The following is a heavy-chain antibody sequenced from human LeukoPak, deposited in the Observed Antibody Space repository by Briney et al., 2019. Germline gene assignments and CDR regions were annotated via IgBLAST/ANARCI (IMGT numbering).Heavy chain of an antibody. CDR2: ISSNGVST. J-gene: IGHJ4*02. Sequence: GGSLRLSCAASGFTFSSYAMHWVRQAPGTGLEYVSGISSNGVSTYYANSVKGRFTISRDNSKNTLYLQMGSLRAEDMAVYYCARNTPMSYYFDSWGQGTLVTVSS. CDR1: GFTFSSYA. D-gene: IGHD5-18*01. V-gene: IGHV3-64*01. CDR3: ARNTPMSYYFDS.